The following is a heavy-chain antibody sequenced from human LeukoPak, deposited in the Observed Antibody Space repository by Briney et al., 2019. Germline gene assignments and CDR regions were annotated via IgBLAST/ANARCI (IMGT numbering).Heavy chain of an antibody. Sequence: PGGSLRLSCAASGFTFSSYWVHWVRQAPGKGLVWVSYINSDGSSTTYADSVKGRFTISRDNARNTLYLQMSSLRADDTAVYYCARVGVATAVYWGQGTLVTVSS. CDR2: INSDGSST. V-gene: IGHV3-74*01. CDR3: ARVGVATAVY. D-gene: IGHD3-3*01. CDR1: GFTFSSYW. J-gene: IGHJ4*02.